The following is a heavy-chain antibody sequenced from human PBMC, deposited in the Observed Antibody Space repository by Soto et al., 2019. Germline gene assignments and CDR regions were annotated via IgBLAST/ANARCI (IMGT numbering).Heavy chain of an antibody. V-gene: IGHV3-30-3*01. Sequence: PGGIMRLSCAASEYNFSSYAMHWVRKAPGKGLEWVAVISYDGSNKYYADYVKGRFTISRDNSKNTLYLQMNSLRAEDTAVYYCARETNEFWSGYYWYDYGMDVWGQGTTVTVSS. D-gene: IGHD3-3*01. CDR1: EYNFSSYA. CDR2: ISYDGSNK. J-gene: IGHJ6*02. CDR3: ARETNEFWSGYYWYDYGMDV.